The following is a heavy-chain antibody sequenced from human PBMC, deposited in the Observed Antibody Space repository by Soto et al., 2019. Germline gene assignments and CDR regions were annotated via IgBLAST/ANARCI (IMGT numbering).Heavy chain of an antibody. J-gene: IGHJ5*02. Sequence: PRGSLRLSCAASGFTFSSYWMHWVRQASGKGLVWVSRINSDGSSTSYADSVKGRFTISRDNAKNTLYLQMNSLRAEDTAVYYCASGPRGSSWQTGGFDPWGQGTLVTVSS. CDR1: GFTFSSYW. CDR2: INSDGSST. CDR3: ASGPRGSSWQTGGFDP. V-gene: IGHV3-74*01. D-gene: IGHD6-13*01.